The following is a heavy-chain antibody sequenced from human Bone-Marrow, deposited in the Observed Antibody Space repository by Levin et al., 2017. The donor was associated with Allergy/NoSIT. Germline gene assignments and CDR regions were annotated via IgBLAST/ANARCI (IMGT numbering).Heavy chain of an antibody. CDR2: MSHDGSNK. V-gene: IGHV3-30*03. J-gene: IGHJ4*02. CDR3: ATEAHGEY. Sequence: PGGSLRLSCAVSGFSSSTYGMHWVRQAPGKGLEWVAVMSHDGSNKYYADFVKGRFTISRDNSKNTLYLQMNSLRAADTAVYYCATEAHGEYWGQGTVVAVS. CDR1: GFSSSTYG.